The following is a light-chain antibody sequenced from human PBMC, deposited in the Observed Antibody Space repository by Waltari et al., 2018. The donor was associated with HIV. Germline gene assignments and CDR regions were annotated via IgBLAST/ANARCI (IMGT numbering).Light chain of an antibody. V-gene: IGLV1-44*01. J-gene: IGLJ3*02. CDR1: SSNIGRDT. CDR3: ASWDGSLNGWV. CDR2: NYN. Sequence: QSVLTQPPSASGTPGQRVTISCSGGSSNIGRDTVIWYPHLPGTAPKLLIYNYNRRPSGVPDRFSGSKSGTSASLAISGLQSEDEAEYYCASWDGSLNGWVFGGGTKLTVL.